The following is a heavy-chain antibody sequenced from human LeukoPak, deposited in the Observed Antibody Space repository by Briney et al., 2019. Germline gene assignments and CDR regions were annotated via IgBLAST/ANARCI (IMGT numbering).Heavy chain of an antibody. Sequence: AAVKVSCTASGNTFTGSYTHWVRQAPGQGIEWMGWVKPNSGGTNYAQTFHGRATMTRDTSITTAYMELSRLRSDDTAMYYCARGPVAWDVSFDYWDQGTLVTVSS. V-gene: IGHV1-2*02. CDR2: VKPNSGGT. J-gene: IGHJ4*02. D-gene: IGHD6-19*01. CDR3: ARGPVAWDVSFDY. CDR1: GNTFTGSY.